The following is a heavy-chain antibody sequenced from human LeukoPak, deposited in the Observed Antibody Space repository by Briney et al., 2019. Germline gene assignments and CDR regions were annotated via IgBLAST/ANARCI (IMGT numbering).Heavy chain of an antibody. D-gene: IGHD5-18*01. CDR3: AKDGGYSYGFRRGGY. J-gene: IGHJ4*02. Sequence: GGSLRLSCAASGFTFSSYAMSWVRQAPGKGLEWVSAISGSGGSTYYADSVKGRFTISRDNSKNTLYLQMNSLRAEDTAVYYCAKDGGYSYGFRRGGYWGQGTLVTVSS. CDR1: GFTFSSYA. CDR2: ISGSGGST. V-gene: IGHV3-23*01.